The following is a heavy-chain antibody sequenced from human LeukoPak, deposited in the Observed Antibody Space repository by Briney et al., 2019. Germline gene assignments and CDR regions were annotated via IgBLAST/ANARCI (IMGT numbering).Heavy chain of an antibody. CDR2: IFYTGRA. V-gene: IGHV4-59*08. D-gene: IGHD4/OR15-4a*01. CDR1: RGSISPDH. J-gene: IGHJ4*02. CDR3: ARLVDGANTRVDS. Sequence: PSETLSLTCTVSRGSISPDHCAWIRQPPGKELAWIGYIFYTGRARYNPSLEGRATLTVDMSKNQVSLKLRSVTAADTATYYCARLVDGANTRVDSWGQGTLVTISS.